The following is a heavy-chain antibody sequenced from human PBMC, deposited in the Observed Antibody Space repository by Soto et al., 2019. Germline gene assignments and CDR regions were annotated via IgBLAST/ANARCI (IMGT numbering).Heavy chain of an antibody. D-gene: IGHD3-10*01. J-gene: IGHJ4*02. CDR3: ARGSERITMVRGAISGVPLFDY. V-gene: IGHV1-69*02. Sequence: QVQLVQSGAEVKKPGSSVKVSCKASGGTFSSYTISWVRQAPGQGLEWMGRIIPILGIANYAQKFQGRVTITADKSTSTAYMELCSLRSEDTAVYYCARGSERITMVRGAISGVPLFDYWGQGTLVTVSS. CDR2: IIPILGIA. CDR1: GGTFSSYT.